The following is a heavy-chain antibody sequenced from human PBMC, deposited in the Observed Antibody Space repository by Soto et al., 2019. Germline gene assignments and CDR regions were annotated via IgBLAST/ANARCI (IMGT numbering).Heavy chain of an antibody. CDR2: ISAYNGDT. CDR3: VSGATGDY. D-gene: IGHD1-26*01. J-gene: IGHJ4*02. CDR1: GYSFTSYG. Sequence: QVQLVQSGAEVKKPGASVKVSCKASGYSFTSYGISWVRQAPGQGLEWIGWISAYNGDTNYAQKLQARVTLTRDTSTSTAYMELRSLRSDDTAVYYCVSGATGDYWGQGTLVTVSS. V-gene: IGHV1-18*01.